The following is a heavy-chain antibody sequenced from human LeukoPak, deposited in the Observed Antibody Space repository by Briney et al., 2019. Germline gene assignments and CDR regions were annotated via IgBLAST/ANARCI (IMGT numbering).Heavy chain of an antibody. Sequence: SDTLSLTCTVSGASISSYYWSWIRQPPGKGQECIGYVHYRWRTNYKPSLKSRVTMSADTSTNQFSLELSSVTAADAAVYYCARGGNLAVNDFDYWGQGTLVTVSS. J-gene: IGHJ4*02. D-gene: IGHD6-19*01. CDR1: GASISSYY. CDR2: VHYRWRT. CDR3: ARGGNLAVNDFDY. V-gene: IGHV4-59*01.